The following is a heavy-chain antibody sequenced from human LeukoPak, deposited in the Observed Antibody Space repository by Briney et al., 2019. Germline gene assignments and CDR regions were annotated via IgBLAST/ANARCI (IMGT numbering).Heavy chain of an antibody. CDR1: GFTFSSYA. V-gene: IGHV3-23*01. CDR3: AKSLRGDTVTDCAY. D-gene: IGHD5-18*01. CDR2: ITGGGAGT. J-gene: IGHJ4*02. Sequence: GGSLRLSCTASGFTFSSYAMTWVRLAPGKGLEWVSGITGGGAGTYYADSVKGRFAISRDNPKNTLYLQMNSLRAEDTAVYYCAKSLRGDTVTDCAYWGQGTLVTVSS.